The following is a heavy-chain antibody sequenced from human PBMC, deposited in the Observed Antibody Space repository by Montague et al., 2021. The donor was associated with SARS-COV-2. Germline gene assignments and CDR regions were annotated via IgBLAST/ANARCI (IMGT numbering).Heavy chain of an antibody. Sequence: SETLSLTCTVSGGSISSYYWSWIRQPPGKGLEWIGYIYYTGSTKYYPSLKSRVTMSLDRPTNRFSLRLNSVTAADTAMYYCARAQNTCFIANCVNYFDFWGLGAQVTVSS. V-gene: IGHV4-59*01. CDR2: IYYTGST. CDR1: GGSISSYY. J-gene: IGHJ4*02. CDR3: ARAQNTCFIANCVNYFDF. D-gene: IGHD1-1*01.